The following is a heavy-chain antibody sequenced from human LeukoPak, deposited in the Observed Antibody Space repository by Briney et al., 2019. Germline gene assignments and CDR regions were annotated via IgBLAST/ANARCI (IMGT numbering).Heavy chain of an antibody. CDR1: GFTFSSYA. J-gene: IGHJ6*03. CDR2: ISGSGGST. D-gene: IGHD3-9*01. V-gene: IGHV3-23*01. CDR3: AKADDILTGFYYYYMDV. Sequence: GGSLRLSCAASGFTFSSYAMSWVRQAPGKGLEWVSAISGSGGSTYYADSVKGRFTISRDNSKNTLYLQMNSLRAEDTAVYYCAKADDILTGFYYYYMDVWGKGTTVTVSS.